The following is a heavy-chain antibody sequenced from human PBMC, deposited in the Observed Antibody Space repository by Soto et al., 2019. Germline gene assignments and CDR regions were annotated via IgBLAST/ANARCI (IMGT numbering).Heavy chain of an antibody. Sequence: QVQLVESGGGVVQPGRSLRLSCAGSGFTFSNYGLHWVRQAPGKGLEWVAVISYDGSHKYYADSVKGRFTISRDNSNNMLYLQMXXXXXXXXXXXXXXXXXXXXXXXXSSCHPAGAYWGQGTLVTVSS. CDR3: XXXXXXXXXXXSSCHPAGAY. CDR2: ISYDGSHK. CDR1: GFTFSNYG. J-gene: IGHJ4*02. D-gene: IGHD2-15*01. V-gene: IGHV3-30*03.